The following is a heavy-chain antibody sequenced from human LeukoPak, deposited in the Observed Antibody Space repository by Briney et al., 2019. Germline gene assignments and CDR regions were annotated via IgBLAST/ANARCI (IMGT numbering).Heavy chain of an antibody. D-gene: IGHD3-10*01. Sequence: GGSLRLSCAASGLTFSTYVMNWVRQAPGKGLEWVSTIGDDTYYADSVKGRITVSRDNSRNTLYLQMNFPGVEDTAVYYCANSEFYASGKYAGLDNWGQGTLVTVSS. CDR2: IGDDT. CDR1: GLTFSTYV. V-gene: IGHV3-23*01. J-gene: IGHJ4*02. CDR3: ANSEFYASGKYAGLDN.